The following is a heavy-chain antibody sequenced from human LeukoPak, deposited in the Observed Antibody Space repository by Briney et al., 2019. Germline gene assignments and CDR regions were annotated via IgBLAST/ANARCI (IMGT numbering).Heavy chain of an antibody. J-gene: IGHJ5*02. CDR3: ARGYDH. CDR2: INSDGSSI. V-gene: IGHV3-74*01. CDR1: GFTFSTYW. Sequence: GGSLRLSCAASGFTFSTYWIHWVRHAPGEGLVWVSRINSDGSSISYAESVKGRFTISRDNAKSAVFLQMNSLRVEDTAVYYCARGYDHWGQGTLVTVSS.